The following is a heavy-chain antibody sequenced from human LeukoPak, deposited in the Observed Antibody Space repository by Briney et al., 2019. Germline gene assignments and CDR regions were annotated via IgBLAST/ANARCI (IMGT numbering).Heavy chain of an antibody. CDR3: ARGTGDRLVYYFDY. CDR1: GLTFSSYS. CDR2: INSASNYI. Sequence: PGGSLRLSCAASGLTFSSYSMNWVRQAPGKGLEWVSSINSASNYINYADSVKGRFTISRDNAKNSLYLQMNSLRDEDTAVYYCARGTGDRLVYYFDYWGQGTLVTVSS. D-gene: IGHD7-27*01. V-gene: IGHV3-21*01. J-gene: IGHJ4*02.